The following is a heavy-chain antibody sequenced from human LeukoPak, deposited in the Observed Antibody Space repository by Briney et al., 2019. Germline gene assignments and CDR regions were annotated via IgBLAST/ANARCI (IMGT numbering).Heavy chain of an antibody. V-gene: IGHV3-21*04. CDR2: ISSAGGYI. J-gene: IGHJ3*02. CDR1: GFTFNSYT. D-gene: IGHD1-26*01. Sequence: PGGSLRLSCAASGFTFNSYTMDWVRQAPGKGLEWVSSISSAGGYIYYADSVKGRFTISRDNSENTLYLQMNSLRAEDTAVYYCAKDLVGADVGWAFDIWGQGTMVTVSS. CDR3: AKDLVGADVGWAFDI.